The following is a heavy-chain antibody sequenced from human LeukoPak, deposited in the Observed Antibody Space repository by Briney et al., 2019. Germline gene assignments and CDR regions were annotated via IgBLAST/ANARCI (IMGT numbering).Heavy chain of an antibody. CDR3: VKTPRRNPSAICGDYGTYDS. J-gene: IGHJ4*02. D-gene: IGHD4-17*01. V-gene: IGHV3-64D*09. Sequence: PGGSLRLSCSASGFTFRSFAMFWVRQAPGKGLEYVSAIRSNGDSTHYTDSLRGRFTISRDNSKNTVDLQMNTLRPEDTAVYYCVKTPRRNPSAICGDYGTYDSWGQGTLVTVSS. CDR2: IRSNGDST. CDR1: GFTFRSFA.